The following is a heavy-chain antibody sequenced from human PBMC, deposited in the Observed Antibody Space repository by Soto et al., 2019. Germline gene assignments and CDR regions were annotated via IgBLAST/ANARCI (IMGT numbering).Heavy chain of an antibody. Sequence: SETLSLTCTVSGGSISSYYWSWIRQPPGRGLEWIGYIYYSGSTNYNPSLKSRVTISVDTSKNQFSLKLSSVTAADTAVYYCARQLYGSGSLALWGQGTLVTVSS. D-gene: IGHD3-10*01. CDR1: GGSISSYY. CDR2: IYYSGST. CDR3: ARQLYGSGSLAL. J-gene: IGHJ4*02. V-gene: IGHV4-59*01.